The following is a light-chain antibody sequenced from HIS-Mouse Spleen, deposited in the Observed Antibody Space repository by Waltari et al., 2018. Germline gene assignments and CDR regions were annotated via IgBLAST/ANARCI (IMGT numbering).Light chain of an antibody. J-gene: IGLJ2*01. CDR3: YSTDSSGNHRV. Sequence: SYELTQPPSVSVSPGQTARITCSGAALPKNYAYWYQQKSGQAPVLVIYEDSKRPSGIPERFSGSSSGTIATLTISGAQVEDEADYYCYSTDSSGNHRVFGGGTKLTVL. CDR1: ALPKNY. V-gene: IGLV3-10*01. CDR2: EDS.